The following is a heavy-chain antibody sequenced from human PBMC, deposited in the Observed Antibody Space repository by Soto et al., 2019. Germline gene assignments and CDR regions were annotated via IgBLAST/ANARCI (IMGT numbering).Heavy chain of an antibody. D-gene: IGHD3-22*01. J-gene: IGHJ6*02. V-gene: IGHV6-1*01. Sequence: SQSVSRTCAISGDSVSTASAAWNWIRQSPSRGLEWLGRTYYRSKWYNDYAVSVKSRITINPDTSKNQFSLQLNSVTPEDTAVYYCARDYYDSSGYYYGDYYYYGMDVWGQGTTVTVSS. CDR1: GDSVSTASAA. CDR2: TYYRSKWYN. CDR3: ARDYYDSSGYYYGDYYYYGMDV.